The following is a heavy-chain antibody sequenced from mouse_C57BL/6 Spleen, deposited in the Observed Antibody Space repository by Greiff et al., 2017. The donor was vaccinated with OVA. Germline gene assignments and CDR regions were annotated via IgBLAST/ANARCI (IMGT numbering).Heavy chain of an antibody. D-gene: IGHD2-3*01. CDR1: GYTFTDYY. CDR2: IYPGSGNT. V-gene: IGHV1-76*01. CDR3: ARDDGYYAP. Sequence: QVQLQQSGAELVRPGASVKLSCKASGYTFTDYYINWVKQRPGQGLEWIARIYPGSGNTYYNEKFKGKATLTAEKSSSTAYMQLSSLTSEDSAVYFCARDDGYYAPWGQGTLVTVSA. J-gene: IGHJ3*01.